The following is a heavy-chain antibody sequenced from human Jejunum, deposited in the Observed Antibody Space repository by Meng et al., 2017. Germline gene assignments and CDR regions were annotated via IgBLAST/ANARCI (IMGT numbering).Heavy chain of an antibody. CDR1: RGPVTCRSFY. CDR2: IFDSGSN. D-gene: IGHD4-17*01. CDR3: ATEVYGDGLAYLDY. Sequence: VECEVGAPGLELPADSRSLTCSFLRGPVTCRSFYLTWIRQPPGKGLEWIWYIFDSGSNKYNPSLRSGVTITADTYKNHFSLELSSVTAADTAVYYCATEVYGDGLAYLDYWGQGSLVTVSS. V-gene: IGHV4-61*01. J-gene: IGHJ4*02.